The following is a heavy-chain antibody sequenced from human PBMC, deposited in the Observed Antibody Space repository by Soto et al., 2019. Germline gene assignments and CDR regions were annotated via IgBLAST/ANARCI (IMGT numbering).Heavy chain of an antibody. V-gene: IGHV1-46*01. CDR1: GYTFTTHY. CDR3: AREQIFRGSPEDSFYYAMDV. CDR2: INPSSGST. J-gene: IGHJ6*02. Sequence: QVQLVQSGAEVKKPGASVRVSCKASGYTFTTHYLHWVRQAPGQGLEWVGIINPSSGSTTYAQNFQGRVNMTRDTSTSTVYVELSSLASEDTAVYYCAREQIFRGSPEDSFYYAMDVWGQGTTVTVSS. D-gene: IGHD3-10*01.